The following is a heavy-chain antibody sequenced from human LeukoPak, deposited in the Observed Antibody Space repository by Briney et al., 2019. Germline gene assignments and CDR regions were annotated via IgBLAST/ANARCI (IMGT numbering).Heavy chain of an antibody. Sequence: PSETLSLTCTVSGYSISSGYYWGWRRQPPGKGLEWIGYIYHSGRTYYNPSLKNRVTISVDTSKNQFSLKLSTVTAADTALYYCARESANYYGSGSYLTPFDYWGQGTLVTVSS. CDR3: ARESANYYGSGSYLTPFDY. V-gene: IGHV4-38-2*02. CDR2: IYHSGRT. D-gene: IGHD3-10*01. CDR1: GYSISSGYY. J-gene: IGHJ4*02.